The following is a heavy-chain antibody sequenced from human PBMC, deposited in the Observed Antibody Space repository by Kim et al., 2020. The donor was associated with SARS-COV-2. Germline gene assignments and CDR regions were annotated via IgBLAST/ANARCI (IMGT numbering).Heavy chain of an antibody. CDR3: ARRRGNSDY. J-gene: IGHJ4*02. V-gene: IGHV7-4-1*02. Sequence: GNPTYAQGFTGRFVFSLDTSVSTAYLQISSLKAEDTAVYYCARRRGNSDYWGQGTLVTVSS. D-gene: IGHD4-4*01. CDR2: GNP.